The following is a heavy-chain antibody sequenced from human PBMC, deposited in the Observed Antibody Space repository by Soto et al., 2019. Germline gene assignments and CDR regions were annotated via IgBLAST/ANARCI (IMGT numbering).Heavy chain of an antibody. J-gene: IGHJ5*02. V-gene: IGHV4-34*01. Sequence: SETLSLTCAVYGGSFSGYYWSWIRQPPGKGLEWIGEINHSGSTNYNPSLKSRVTISVDTSKNQFSLKLSSVTAADTAVYYCARVGYCSGGSCYSSNWFDPWGQGTLVTVSS. D-gene: IGHD2-15*01. CDR2: INHSGST. CDR3: ARVGYCSGGSCYSSNWFDP. CDR1: GGSFSGYY.